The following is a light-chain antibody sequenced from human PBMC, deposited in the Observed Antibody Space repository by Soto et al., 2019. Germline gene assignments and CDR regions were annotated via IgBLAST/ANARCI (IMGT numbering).Light chain of an antibody. CDR2: DAS. CDR1: ETISTC. Sequence: HSGSTLSATVGDRVTITCRASETISTCLNWYQHKPGKAPKLLIYDASTLESGVPSRFSGSGSGTEFTLSISSLQPDDFATYYCQQYNNSPRTFAQRAKVDI. V-gene: IGKV1D-13*01. J-gene: IGKJ1*01. CDR3: QQYNNSPRT.